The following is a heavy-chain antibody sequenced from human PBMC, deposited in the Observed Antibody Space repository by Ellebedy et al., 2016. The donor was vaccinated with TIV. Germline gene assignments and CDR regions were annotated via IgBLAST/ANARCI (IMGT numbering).Heavy chain of an antibody. D-gene: IGHD6-19*01. Sequence: MPSETLSLTCTVSGGSISSSSYYWGWIRQPPGKGLEWIGSIYYSGCTYYNPSLKSRVTISVDTSKNQFSLKLSSVTAADTAVYYCARLNGGWYLYYGMDVWGQGTTVTVSS. CDR2: IYYSGCT. J-gene: IGHJ6*02. CDR1: GGSISSSSYY. V-gene: IGHV4-39*01. CDR3: ARLNGGWYLYYGMDV.